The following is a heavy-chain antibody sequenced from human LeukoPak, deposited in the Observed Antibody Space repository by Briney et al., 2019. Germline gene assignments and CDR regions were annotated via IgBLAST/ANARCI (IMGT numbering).Heavy chain of an antibody. D-gene: IGHD1-7*01. CDR2: IIPTFGTA. CDR3: VRDTPLGTGTKAFYLAY. CDR1: GGTFTNYA. Sequence: SVKVSCKASGGTFTNYAVSWVRQARGQGLEWMGRIIPTFGTANYAQKLKGRVKFNTDESTTTAYMELYSLRSEDTAVYYCVRDTPLGTGTKAFYLAYWGQGTLVTVSS. V-gene: IGHV1-69*05. J-gene: IGHJ4*02.